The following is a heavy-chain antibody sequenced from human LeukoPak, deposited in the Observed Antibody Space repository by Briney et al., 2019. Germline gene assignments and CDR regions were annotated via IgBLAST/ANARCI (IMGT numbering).Heavy chain of an antibody. CDR1: GFTFSSYW. Sequence: GGSLRLSCAASGFTFSSYWMTWVRQAPGKGLEWVANIKQDGSEKYYVDSVKGRFTISRDNAKNSLYLQMNSLRAEDTAVYYCGEIIVDCSGGEAFDYWGQGTLVTVSS. CDR3: GEIIVDCSGGEAFDY. D-gene: IGHD3-10*02. V-gene: IGHV3-7*01. J-gene: IGHJ4*02. CDR2: IKQDGSEK.